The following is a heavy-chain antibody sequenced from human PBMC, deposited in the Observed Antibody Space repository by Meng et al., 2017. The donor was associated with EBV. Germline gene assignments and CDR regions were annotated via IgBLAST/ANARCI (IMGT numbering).Heavy chain of an antibody. D-gene: IGHD3-10*01. J-gene: IGHJ4*02. CDR2: FLPRLGAP. CDR3: ASESGRGYTPDY. V-gene: IGHV1-69*01. Sequence: QVRCVRSWAGVQKPGSSVKVPCKNSGGPFRYYAISWVRQAPGQGLEWLGGFLPRLGAPNYAQKFHGRVKITADESTSTHYMDLSSLRSEDTAIYYCASESGRGYTPDYWGQGTLVTVSS. CDR1: GGPFRYYA.